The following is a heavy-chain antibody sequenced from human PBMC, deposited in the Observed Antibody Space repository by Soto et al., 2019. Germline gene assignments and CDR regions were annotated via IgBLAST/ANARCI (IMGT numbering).Heavy chain of an antibody. Sequence: SETLSLTCTVSGGSISSYYWSWIRQPPGKGLERIGYIYYSGSTNYNPSPKSRVTISVDTSKNQFSLKLSSVTAADTAVYYCARAWGYAFDIWGQGTMVTVSS. J-gene: IGHJ3*02. D-gene: IGHD7-27*01. V-gene: IGHV4-59*01. CDR3: ARAWGYAFDI. CDR2: IYYSGST. CDR1: GGSISSYY.